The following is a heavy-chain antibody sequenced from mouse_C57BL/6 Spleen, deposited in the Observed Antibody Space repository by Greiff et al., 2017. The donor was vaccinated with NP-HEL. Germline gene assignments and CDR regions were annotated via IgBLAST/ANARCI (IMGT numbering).Heavy chain of an antibody. CDR1: GFNIKDYY. CDR3: TTYDGSPLYYAMDY. J-gene: IGHJ4*01. D-gene: IGHD2-3*01. V-gene: IGHV14-1*01. CDR2: IDPEDGDT. Sequence: VQLKESGAELVRPGASVKLSCTASGFNIKDYYMHWVKQRPEQGLEWIGRIDPEDGDTEYAPKFQGKATMTADTSSNTAYLQLSSLTSEDTAVYYCTTYDGSPLYYAMDYWGQGTSVTVSS.